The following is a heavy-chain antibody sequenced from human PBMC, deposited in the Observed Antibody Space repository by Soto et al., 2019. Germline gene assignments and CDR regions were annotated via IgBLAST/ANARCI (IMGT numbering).Heavy chain of an antibody. CDR2: IIPIFGVT. V-gene: IGHV1-69*02. D-gene: IGHD3-10*01. Sequence: QVQLEQSGAEVKKPGSSVKVSCKASGGTFSSYAINWVRQAPGQGLEWMGRIIPIFGVTNYAQKFQGGVKITADKAMRTASLDLGSVRTNDTAVYYCIWASGREAGDWGQGTLVSVSS. J-gene: IGHJ4*02. CDR3: IWASGREAGD. CDR1: GGTFSSYA.